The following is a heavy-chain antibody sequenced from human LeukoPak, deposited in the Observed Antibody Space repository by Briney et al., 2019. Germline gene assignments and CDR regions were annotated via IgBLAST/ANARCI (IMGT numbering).Heavy chain of an antibody. CDR3: ARVGGYGSGSPHFDY. Sequence: SQTLSLTCAVSGGSISSGGYSWSWIRQPPGTGLEWIGYIYHSGSTYYNPSLKSRVTISVDRSKNQFSLKLSSVTAADMAVYYCARVGGYGSGSPHFDYWGQGTLVTVSS. J-gene: IGHJ4*02. CDR1: GGSISSGGYS. V-gene: IGHV4-30-2*01. D-gene: IGHD3-10*01. CDR2: IYHSGST.